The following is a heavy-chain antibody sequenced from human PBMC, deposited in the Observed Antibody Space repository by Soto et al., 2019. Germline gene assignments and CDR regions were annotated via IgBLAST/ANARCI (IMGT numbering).Heavy chain of an antibody. V-gene: IGHV1-2*04. CDR3: ARDRIRRFGELFLYDAFDI. D-gene: IGHD3-10*01. Sequence: GASVKVSCKASGYTFTGYYMHWVRQAPGQGLEWMGWINPNSGGTNYAQKFQGWVTMTRDTSISTAYMELSRLRSDDTAVYYCARDRIRRFGELFLYDAFDIWGQGTMVTVSS. CDR1: GYTFTGYY. J-gene: IGHJ3*02. CDR2: INPNSGGT.